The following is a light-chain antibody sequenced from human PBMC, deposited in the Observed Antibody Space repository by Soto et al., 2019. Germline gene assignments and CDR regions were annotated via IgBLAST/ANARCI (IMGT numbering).Light chain of an antibody. Sequence: NFMLTQPHSVSESPGKTVTISCTRSSGSIASNYVQWYQQRPGSAPTTMIYEDNQRPSGVPDRFSGSIDSSPNSASLTISGLKTEDEADYYCQSYDSSNQGVFGGGTKVTVL. CDR1: SGSIASNY. CDR2: EDN. V-gene: IGLV6-57*04. J-gene: IGLJ2*01. CDR3: QSYDSSNQGV.